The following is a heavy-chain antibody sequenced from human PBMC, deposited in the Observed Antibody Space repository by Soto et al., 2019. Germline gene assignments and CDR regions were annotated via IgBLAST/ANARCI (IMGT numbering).Heavy chain of an antibody. CDR2: ITGSSDST. CDR1: GFTFSTYV. CDR3: AKGSAHARPDYFDH. J-gene: IGHJ4*02. D-gene: IGHD6-19*01. Sequence: EVQLLESAGGLVQPGESLRLSCAASGFTFSTYVMSFVRQSPGKGLEWVSAITGSSDSTYYADSVKGRFTNSRENSKNTLYLQLNIVRAEDTAIYYCAKGSAHARPDYFDHWGQGTLVTVSS. V-gene: IGHV3-23*01.